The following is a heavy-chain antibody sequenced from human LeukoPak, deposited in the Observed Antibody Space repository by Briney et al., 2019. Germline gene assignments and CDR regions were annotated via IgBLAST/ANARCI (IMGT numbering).Heavy chain of an antibody. J-gene: IGHJ6*03. CDR1: GGSISSSSYY. V-gene: IGHV4-39*01. Sequence: SETLSLTCTVSGGSISSSSYYWGWIRQPPGKGLEWIGSIYYSGSTYYNPSLKSRVTMSADTSKNQFSLKLTSVTAADAAVYYCAGPNFYHMDVWGEGTTVTVSS. CDR3: AGPNFYHMDV. CDR2: IYYSGST.